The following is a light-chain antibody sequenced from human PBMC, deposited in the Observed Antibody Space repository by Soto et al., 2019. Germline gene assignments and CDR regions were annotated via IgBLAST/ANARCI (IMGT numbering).Light chain of an antibody. CDR1: SSDVGNYNL. V-gene: IGLV2-14*02. CDR2: EGG. J-gene: IGLJ1*01. CDR3: CSYTSSGTDV. Sequence: QSALTQPASVSGSPGQSITISCTGTSSDVGNYNLVSWYQQYPGKAPKLMIYEGGKRPSGVSNRFSGSKSGNTASLTISGLQAEDEADYYCCSYTSSGTDVFGTGTKVTVL.